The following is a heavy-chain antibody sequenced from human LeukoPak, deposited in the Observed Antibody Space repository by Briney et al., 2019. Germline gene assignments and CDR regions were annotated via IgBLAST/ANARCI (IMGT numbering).Heavy chain of an antibody. J-gene: IGHJ4*02. Sequence: SETLSLTCAVYGGSFSGYYWSWIRQPPGKGLEWIGEINHSGSNNYNPSLKSRVTISVDTSKNQFSLKLSSVTAADTAVYYCARGSSSGWSPTLFNYWGQGTLVTVSS. D-gene: IGHD6-19*01. CDR2: INHSGSN. CDR3: ARGSSSGWSPTLFNY. CDR1: GGSFSGYY. V-gene: IGHV4-34*01.